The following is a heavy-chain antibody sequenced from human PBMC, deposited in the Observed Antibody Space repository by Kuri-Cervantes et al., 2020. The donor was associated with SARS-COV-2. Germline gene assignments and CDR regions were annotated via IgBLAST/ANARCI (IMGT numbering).Heavy chain of an antibody. CDR3: ARGRDKRYSSGSYYYYGMDV. Sequence: SETLSLTCIVSGGSVSSGSHYWSWIRQPPGKGLEWIGEINHSGSTNYNPSLKSRVTISADTSKNQFSLKLSSVTAADTAVYYCARGRDKRYSSGSYYYYGMDVWGQGTTVTVSS. J-gene: IGHJ6*02. CDR2: INHSGST. V-gene: IGHV4-39*07. CDR1: GGSVSSGSHY. D-gene: IGHD6-19*01.